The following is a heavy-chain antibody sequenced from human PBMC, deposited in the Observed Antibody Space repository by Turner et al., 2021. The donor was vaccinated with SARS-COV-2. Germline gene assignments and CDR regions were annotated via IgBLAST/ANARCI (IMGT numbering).Heavy chain of an antibody. D-gene: IGHD3-10*01. Sequence: EVQLLESGGGLVQPGRSLRLSCAASGSSFSRYVMSWVRQAPGKGLEWVSAISGSGDNTYYADSVKGRFTISRDNSKNTLYLQMNSLRDDDTAVYYCAKDRNTYYYGSALDYWGQGTLVTVSS. V-gene: IGHV3-23*01. J-gene: IGHJ4*02. CDR2: ISGSGDNT. CDR1: GSSFSRYV. CDR3: AKDRNTYYYGSALDY.